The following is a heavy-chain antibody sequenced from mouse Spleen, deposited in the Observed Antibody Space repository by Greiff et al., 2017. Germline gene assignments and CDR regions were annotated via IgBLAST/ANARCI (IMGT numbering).Heavy chain of an antibody. CDR1: GFNIKDYY. J-gene: IGHJ2*01. D-gene: IGHD1-1*01. CDR2: IDPENGNT. Sequence: EVQLQQSGAELVRPGALVKLSCKASGFNIKDYYMHWVKQRPEQGLEWIGWIDPENGNTIYDPKFQGKASITADTSSNTAYLQLSSLTSEDTAVYYCASHGSRPSPNYFDYWGQGTTLTVSS. CDR3: ASHGSRPSPNYFDY. V-gene: IGHV14-1*02.